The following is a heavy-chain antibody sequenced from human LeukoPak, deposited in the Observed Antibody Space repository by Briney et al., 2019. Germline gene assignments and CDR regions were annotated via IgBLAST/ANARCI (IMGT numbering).Heavy chain of an antibody. D-gene: IGHD3-9*01. J-gene: IGHJ6*02. CDR1: GFTFSSYS. Sequence: GGSLRLSCAASGFTFSSYSMNWVRQAPGKGLEWVSSISSSRSYIYYADSVKGRFTISRDNAKNSLYLQMNSLRAEDTAVYYCARDFSPRYFDWLPRYYYYGMDVWGQGTTVTVSS. V-gene: IGHV3-21*01. CDR3: ARDFSPRYFDWLPRYYYYGMDV. CDR2: ISSSRSYI.